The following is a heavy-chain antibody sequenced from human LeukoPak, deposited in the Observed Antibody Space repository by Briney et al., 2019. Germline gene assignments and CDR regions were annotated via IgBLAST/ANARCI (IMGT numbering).Heavy chain of an antibody. J-gene: IGHJ6*02. CDR3: ASLLAGLHIGSDQPDYYYGMDV. D-gene: IGHD2-21*01. V-gene: IGHV1-18*01. CDR1: GYTFTSHD. Sequence: ASVKVSCKASGYTFTSHDISWVRPAPGQGLEWMGWISPYNGNTNYAQKLQGRVTMPTDTSTSTAYMELRSLRSYDTAVYYCASLLAGLHIGSDQPDYYYGMDVWGQGTTVTVSS. CDR2: ISPYNGNT.